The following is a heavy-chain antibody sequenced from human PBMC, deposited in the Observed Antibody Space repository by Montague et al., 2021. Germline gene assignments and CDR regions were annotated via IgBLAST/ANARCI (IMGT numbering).Heavy chain of an antibody. D-gene: IGHD1-26*01. Sequence: SLRLSCAASGFSFNYYAMAWVRQAPGKGLEWVSAISGGGGNTYYADSVKGRFTISRDSSESTVFLQMNSLTVEDTAVYYCAKGPYDDGSYLLHFESWGQGTLVTVSS. V-gene: IGHV3-23*01. CDR1: GFSFNYYA. CDR2: ISGGGGNT. CDR3: AKGPYDDGSYLLHFES. J-gene: IGHJ4*02.